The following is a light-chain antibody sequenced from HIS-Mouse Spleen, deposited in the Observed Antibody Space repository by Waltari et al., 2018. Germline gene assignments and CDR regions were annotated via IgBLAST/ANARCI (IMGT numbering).Light chain of an antibody. Sequence: EIVMTQSPATLSVSPGERATLSCRASQSVSSNLAWYQQKPGQAPRLLIYGPSNRATGIPARFSGSGSGTEFTLTISSMQSEDFAVYYCQQYNNWPGGSWAFGQGTKVEIK. CDR1: QSVSSN. V-gene: IGKV3-15*01. CDR3: QQYNNWPGGSWA. J-gene: IGKJ1*01. CDR2: GPS.